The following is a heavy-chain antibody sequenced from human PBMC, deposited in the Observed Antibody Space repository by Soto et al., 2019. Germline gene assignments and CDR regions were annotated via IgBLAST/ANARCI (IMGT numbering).Heavy chain of an antibody. J-gene: IGHJ6*03. CDR1: GGSFSGYY. V-gene: IGHV4-34*01. CDR3: ARWRRYSGYSPPYYMDV. Sequence: SSETLSLTCAVYGGSFSGYYWSWIRQPPGKGLEWIGEINHSGSTNYNPSLKSRVTISVDTSKNQFSLKLSSVTAADTAVYYCARWRRYSGYSPPYYMDVWGKGTTVTVSS. CDR2: INHSGST. D-gene: IGHD5-12*01.